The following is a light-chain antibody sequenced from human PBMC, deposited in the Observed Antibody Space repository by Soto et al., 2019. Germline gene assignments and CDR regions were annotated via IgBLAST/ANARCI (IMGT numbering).Light chain of an antibody. CDR3: QQYNSYWGT. CDR1: QSISNW. J-gene: IGKJ1*01. CDR2: DAS. V-gene: IGKV1-5*01. Sequence: DIQVIQSPSSVSASVGDRVTVTCRASQSISNWLAWYQQKPGKAPKXIIYDASSLESGVPSRFSGSGSGTEFTLTISSLQPDDVATYYCQQYNSYWGTFGQGTKVDIK.